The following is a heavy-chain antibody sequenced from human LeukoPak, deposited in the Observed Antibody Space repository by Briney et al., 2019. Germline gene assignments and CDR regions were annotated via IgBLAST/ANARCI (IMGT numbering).Heavy chain of an antibody. J-gene: IGHJ4*02. CDR3: ARDSRSSWADY. CDR1: GYTFTSYD. Sequence: ASVKVSCKASGYTFTSYDINWVRQATGQGLEWMGWMNPNNGNTGYAQKLQGRVTMTTDTSTSTAYMELRSLRSDDTAVYYCARDSRSSWADYWGQGTLVTVSS. V-gene: IGHV1-8*01. CDR2: MNPNNGNT. D-gene: IGHD6-13*01.